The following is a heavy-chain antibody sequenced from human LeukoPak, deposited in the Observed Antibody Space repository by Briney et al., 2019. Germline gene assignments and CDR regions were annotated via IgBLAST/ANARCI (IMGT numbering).Heavy chain of an antibody. CDR3: AREQWLALDY. Sequence: ASVKVSCKASGSTFTSYYMHWVRRAPGQGLEWMGIINPSGGSTSYAQKFLGRVTMTRDTSTSTVYMGLSSLRSEDTAVYYCAREQWLALDYWGQGTLVTVSS. CDR1: GSTFTSYY. V-gene: IGHV1-46*01. J-gene: IGHJ4*02. CDR2: INPSGGST. D-gene: IGHD6-19*01.